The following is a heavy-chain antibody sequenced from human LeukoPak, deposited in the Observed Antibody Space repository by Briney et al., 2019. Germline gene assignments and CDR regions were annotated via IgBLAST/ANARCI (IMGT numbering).Heavy chain of an antibody. CDR1: GFTFSDCY. V-gene: IGHV3-11*04. Sequence: PGGSLRLSCAASGFTFSDCYMTWIRQAPGKGLEWISYISSSDNNIYYADSVKGRFTISRDNAKNSLYLQMNSQRVEDTAVYYCARDDTTIAARPDYWGQGTLVTVSS. CDR2: ISSSDNNI. J-gene: IGHJ4*02. CDR3: ARDDTTIAARPDY. D-gene: IGHD6-13*01.